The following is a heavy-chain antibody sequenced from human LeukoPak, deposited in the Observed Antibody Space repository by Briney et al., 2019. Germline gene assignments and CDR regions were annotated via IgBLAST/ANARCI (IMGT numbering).Heavy chain of an antibody. Sequence: GGSLRLSCAASGFTFSSYGMHWVRQAPGKGLEWVAVIWYDGSNKYYADSVKGRFTISRDNSKNTLYLQMNSLRAEDTAVYYCARDNLKMYYFDYWGQGTLVTVSS. D-gene: IGHD3-9*01. CDR2: IWYDGSNK. CDR3: ARDNLKMYYFDY. J-gene: IGHJ4*02. CDR1: GFTFSSYG. V-gene: IGHV3-33*01.